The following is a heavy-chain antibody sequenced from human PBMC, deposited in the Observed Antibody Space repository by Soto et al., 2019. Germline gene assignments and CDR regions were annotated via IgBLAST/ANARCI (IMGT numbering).Heavy chain of an antibody. D-gene: IGHD6-6*01. Sequence: GGSLRLSCAASGFTVSINYMSWVRQAPGKGLEWVSVIYSGGSTYYADSVKGRFTISRDNSKNTLYLQMNSLRAEDTAVYYCARDRDLPYSSSSSGSYYYYGMDVWGQGTTVTVSS. CDR3: ARDRDLPYSSSSSGSYYYYGMDV. CDR1: GFTVSINY. J-gene: IGHJ6*02. CDR2: IYSGGST. V-gene: IGHV3-53*01.